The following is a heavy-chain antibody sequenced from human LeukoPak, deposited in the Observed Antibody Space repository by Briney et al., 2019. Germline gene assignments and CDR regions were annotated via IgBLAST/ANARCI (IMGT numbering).Heavy chain of an antibody. J-gene: IGHJ3*02. D-gene: IGHD3-22*01. V-gene: IGHV4-61*01. CDR3: ARGSYNYDSSEAFDI. CDR1: GGSVSDTNYY. CDR2: IHYSGST. Sequence: PAETLSLTCTVSGGSVSDTNYYWSSIRQPPGKGLEWIGYIHYSGSTSYNPSLKSRVTISVDTAKNQFSLKLSSVTAADTSVYYCARGSYNYDSSEAFDIWGPGTTVTVAS.